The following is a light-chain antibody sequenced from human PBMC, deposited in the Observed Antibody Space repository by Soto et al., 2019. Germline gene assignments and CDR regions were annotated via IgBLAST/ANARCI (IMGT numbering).Light chain of an antibody. Sequence: IVLTQSPLSLPVTPGEPASISCRSSQSLLHSNGYNYLNWYLQKPGQSPQLLIYVVSNRASGVPDRFSGSGSGTDFTLKISRVEAEDVGVYYCMQALQTWTFGQGTKVEIK. CDR1: QSLLHSNGYNY. V-gene: IGKV2-28*01. CDR2: VVS. CDR3: MQALQTWT. J-gene: IGKJ1*01.